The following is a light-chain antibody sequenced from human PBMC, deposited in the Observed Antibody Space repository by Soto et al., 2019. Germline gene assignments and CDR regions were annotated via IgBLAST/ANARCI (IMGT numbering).Light chain of an antibody. V-gene: IGKV3-11*01. CDR1: QSVSSY. CDR3: QQRSNWPPAVT. J-gene: IGKJ4*01. Sequence: EIVLTQSPATLSLSPGERATLSCRASQSVSSYLAWYQQKPGQAPRLLIYDASNRATGIPARFSGSGSGTDFTLTISSLEPEDFAVYYRQQRSNWPPAVTFGGGTKVEIK. CDR2: DAS.